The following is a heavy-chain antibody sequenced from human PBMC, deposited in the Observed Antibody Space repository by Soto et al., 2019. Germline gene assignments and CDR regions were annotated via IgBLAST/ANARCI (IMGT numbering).Heavy chain of an antibody. CDR1: GFTFDDYA. D-gene: IGHD5-12*01. Sequence: GGSLRLSCAASGFTFDDYAMHWVRQAPGKGLEWVSGISWNSGSIGYADSVKGRFTISRDNAKNSLYLQMNSLRAEDTALYYCAKGGGHIVATSDAFDIWGQGTMVTVSS. CDR2: ISWNSGSI. V-gene: IGHV3-9*01. J-gene: IGHJ3*02. CDR3: AKGGGHIVATSDAFDI.